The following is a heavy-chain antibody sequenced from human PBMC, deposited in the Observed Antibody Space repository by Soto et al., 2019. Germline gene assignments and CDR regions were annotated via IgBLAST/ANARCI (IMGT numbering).Heavy chain of an antibody. V-gene: IGHV3-23*01. Sequence: WWSLRLSCSASVFTFSSYAMSWFRQAPGKGLEWVSAISGSGGSTYHADSVKGRFTISRDNSKNTLYLQMNSLRAEDTAVYYCAKYYDSTWGQGTLVTVSS. CDR2: ISGSGGST. CDR1: VFTFSSYA. CDR3: AKYYDST. J-gene: IGHJ5*02. D-gene: IGHD3-22*01.